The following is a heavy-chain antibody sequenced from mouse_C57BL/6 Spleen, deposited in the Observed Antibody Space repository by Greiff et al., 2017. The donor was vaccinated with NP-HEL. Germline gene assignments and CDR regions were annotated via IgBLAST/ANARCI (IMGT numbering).Heavy chain of an antibody. CDR1: GYTFTDYY. D-gene: IGHD1-1*01. J-gene: IGHJ2*01. Sequence: EVQLQQSGPELVKPGASVKISCKASGYTFTDYYMNWVKQSHGKSLEWIGDINPNNGGTSYNQKFKGKATLTVDKSSSTAYMRLRSLTSEDSAVYYCAREGITTVVADYWGQGTTLTVSS. CDR3: AREGITTVVADY. CDR2: INPNNGGT. V-gene: IGHV1-26*01.